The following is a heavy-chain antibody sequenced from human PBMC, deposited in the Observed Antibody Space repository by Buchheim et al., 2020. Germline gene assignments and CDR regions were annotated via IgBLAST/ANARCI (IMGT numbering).Heavy chain of an antibody. CDR2: IYYSGST. J-gene: IGHJ5*02. CDR3: ARVGAFRGYYGSGRKNNWFDP. Sequence: QVQLQESGPGLVKPSETLSLTCTVSGGSISSYYWSWIRQPPGKGLEWIGYIYYSGSTNYNPSLKSRVTISVDTSKNQFSLKLSSVTAADTAVYYCARVGAFRGYYGSGRKNNWFDPWGQGTL. CDR1: GGSISSYY. V-gene: IGHV4-59*01. D-gene: IGHD3-10*01.